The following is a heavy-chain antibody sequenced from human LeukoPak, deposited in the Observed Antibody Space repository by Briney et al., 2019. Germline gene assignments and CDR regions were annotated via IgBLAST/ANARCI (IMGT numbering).Heavy chain of an antibody. CDR3: AREFSPAATGGSTEWFDP. D-gene: IGHD2-2*01. CDR2: IDHIGST. V-gene: IGHV4-34*01. J-gene: IGHJ5*02. CDR1: GGSFSGYY. Sequence: SETLSLTCAVYGGSFSGYYWSWIRQPPGKGLEWIAEIDHIGSTSYNPSLKSRVTISVDTSKNQFSLKLNSVTAADTAVYYCAREFSPAATGGSTEWFDPWGQGTLVTVSS.